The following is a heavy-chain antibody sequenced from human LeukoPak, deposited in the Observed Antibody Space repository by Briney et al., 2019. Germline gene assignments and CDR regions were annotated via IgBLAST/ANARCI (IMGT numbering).Heavy chain of an antibody. CDR3: ARDGIDGDYD. CDR1: GGSISSGGYY. V-gene: IGHV4-31*03. D-gene: IGHD4-17*01. CDR2: IHYSGST. J-gene: IGHJ4*02. Sequence: SETLSLTCTVSGGSISSGGYYWSWLRQHPGRGLEWIGYIHYSGSTYYNPSLKSRVTISVDTSKNQFSLKLSSVTAADTAVYYCARDGIDGDYDWGQGTLVTVSS.